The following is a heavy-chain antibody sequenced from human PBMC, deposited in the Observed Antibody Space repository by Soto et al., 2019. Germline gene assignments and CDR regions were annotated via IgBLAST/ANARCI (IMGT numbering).Heavy chain of an antibody. V-gene: IGHV1-2*02. J-gene: IGHJ6*02. CDR2: INPHSGAT. D-gene: IGHD2-2*01. CDR3: AREGTSASRNFMDV. Sequence: ASVKVSCKASGYSFTGHYMHWVRQAPGQGLEWMGWINPHSGATNYARKFQGRVTMTRDTSISTAYMELNRLTSDDTAVYYCAREGTSASRNFMDVWGQGTTVTVSS. CDR1: GYSFTGHY.